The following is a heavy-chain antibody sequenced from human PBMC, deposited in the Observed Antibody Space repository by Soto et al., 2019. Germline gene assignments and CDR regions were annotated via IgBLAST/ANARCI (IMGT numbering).Heavy chain of an antibody. CDR2: INAGNGNT. Sequence: ASVKVSCKASGYTFTSYAMHWVRQAPGQRLEWMGWINAGNGNTKYSQKFQGRVTIIRDTSASTAYMELSSLRSEDTAVYYCARDDSGFSGSHYIDYFNYWGQGALVTVSS. J-gene: IGHJ4*02. CDR3: ARDDSGFSGSHYIDYFNY. CDR1: GYTFTSYA. D-gene: IGHD1-26*01. V-gene: IGHV1-3*01.